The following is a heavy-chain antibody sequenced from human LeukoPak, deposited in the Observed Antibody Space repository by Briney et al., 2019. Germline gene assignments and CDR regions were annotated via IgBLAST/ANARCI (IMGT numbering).Heavy chain of an antibody. Sequence: SVKVSCKASGGTFSSYAISWVRQAPGQGLEWMGGIIPIFGTANYAQKFQGRVTITADESTGTAYMELSSLRSEDTAVYYCARGQSFRDGYNYGDAFDIWGQGTMVTVSS. CDR2: IIPIFGTA. J-gene: IGHJ3*02. D-gene: IGHD5-24*01. CDR1: GGTFSSYA. CDR3: ARGQSFRDGYNYGDAFDI. V-gene: IGHV1-69*13.